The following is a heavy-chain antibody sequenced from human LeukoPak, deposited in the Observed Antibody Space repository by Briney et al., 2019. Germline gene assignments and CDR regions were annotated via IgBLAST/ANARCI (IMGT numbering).Heavy chain of an antibody. CDR1: GFTFSSYW. J-gene: IGHJ5*02. CDR3: AKDRGSELDP. CDR2: IKQDGSEE. Sequence: GGSLRLSCAASGFTFSSYWMSWVRQAPGKGLEWVANIKQDGSEENYVDSVKGRFTISRDNAKNSLYLQMNSLRAEDTAVYYCAKDRGSELDPWGQGTLVTVSS. D-gene: IGHD6-25*01. V-gene: IGHV3-7*01.